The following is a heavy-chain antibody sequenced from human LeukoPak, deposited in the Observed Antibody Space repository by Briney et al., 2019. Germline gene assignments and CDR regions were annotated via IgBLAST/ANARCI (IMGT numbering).Heavy chain of an antibody. D-gene: IGHD5-12*01. CDR3: ARTSRYSGTYYAFDI. J-gene: IGHJ3*02. CDR2: ISPYIATT. CDR1: GYTFTGYG. Sequence: GASVKVSCKASGYTFTGYGISWVRQAPGQGFEWMGWISPYIATTNYAQKLQGRVTITTDTSTSTAYMELRDLRSDDTAVYSCARTSRYSGTYYAFDIWGQGTVITVSS. V-gene: IGHV1-18*01.